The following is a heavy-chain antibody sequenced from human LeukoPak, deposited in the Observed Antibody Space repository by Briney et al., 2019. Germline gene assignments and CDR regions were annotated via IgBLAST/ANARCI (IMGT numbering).Heavy chain of an antibody. CDR1: GLTFSNNA. Sequence: GGSLRLSCKASGLTFSNNAMSWVRQAPGKGLEWVSSISSSSSYIYYADSVKGRFTISRDNAKNPLYLQMNSLRAEDTAVYYCARDTQLSGGQGTLVTVSS. V-gene: IGHV3-21*01. D-gene: IGHD5-18*01. CDR2: ISSSSSYI. J-gene: IGHJ4*02. CDR3: ARDTQLS.